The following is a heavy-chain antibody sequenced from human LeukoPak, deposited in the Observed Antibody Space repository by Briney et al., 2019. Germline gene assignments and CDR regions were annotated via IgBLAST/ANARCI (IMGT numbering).Heavy chain of an antibody. CDR3: AKVTPIAPSMGLDC. V-gene: IGHV3-30*02. CDR2: IRYDGSNK. CDR1: GFTFSSFG. D-gene: IGHD2-21*01. J-gene: IGHJ4*02. Sequence: AGGSLRLSCAASGFTFSSFGMHWVRQAPGKGLEWVAIIRYDGSNKEYADSVKGRFTISRDNSKNTLYLQMDRLRGDDTAVYYCAKVTPIAPSMGLDCWGQGTLVTVSS.